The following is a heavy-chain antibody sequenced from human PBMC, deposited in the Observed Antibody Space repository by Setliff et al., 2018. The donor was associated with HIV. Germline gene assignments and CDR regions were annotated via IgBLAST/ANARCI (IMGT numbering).Heavy chain of an antibody. CDR1: GYSISSGYY. J-gene: IGHJ4*02. V-gene: IGHV4-38-2*01. D-gene: IGHD2-21*01. CDR2: IYHSGST. Sequence: SETLSLTCAVSGYSISSGYYWGWIRRPPGKGLEWIGSIYHSGSTYYNPSLKSRVTISVDTSKNQFSLKLSSVTAADTAVYYCASLFYYNRIDYWGQGTLVTVSS. CDR3: ASLFYYNRIDY.